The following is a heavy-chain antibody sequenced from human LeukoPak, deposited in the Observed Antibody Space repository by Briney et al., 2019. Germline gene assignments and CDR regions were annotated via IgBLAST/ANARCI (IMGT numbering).Heavy chain of an antibody. CDR3: ASKVVDNCDY. D-gene: IGHD3-22*01. J-gene: IGHJ4*02. Sequence: GGSLRLSCATSGLTFSTYGMHWVRQAPGKGLEWVAVIRSDGGNKDYEDSVKGRFTISRDKSKNTLYLQMNSRRAEDTAIYYCASKVVDNCDYWGQGTLVTVSS. V-gene: IGHV3-30*02. CDR2: IRSDGGNK. CDR1: GLTFSTYG.